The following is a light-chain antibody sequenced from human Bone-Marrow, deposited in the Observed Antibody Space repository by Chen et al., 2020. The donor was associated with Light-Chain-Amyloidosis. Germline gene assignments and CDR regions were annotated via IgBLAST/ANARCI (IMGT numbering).Light chain of an antibody. Sequence: SYELTQPPSVSVSPGQTARITCSGDDLPTKYAYWYQQKPGQAPVLVIHRDTERPSGISERFSGSNSGSTATLTISGTQTMDEADYYCQAWDSSTVVFGGGTRLTVL. CDR3: QAWDSSTVV. CDR2: RDT. CDR1: DLPTKY. J-gene: IGLJ2*01. V-gene: IGLV3-1*01.